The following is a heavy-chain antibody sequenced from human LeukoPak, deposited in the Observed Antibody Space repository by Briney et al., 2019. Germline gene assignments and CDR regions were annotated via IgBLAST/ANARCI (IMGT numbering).Heavy chain of an antibody. Sequence: GGSLRLSCAASGFTFSSYAMSWVRQAPGKGLERVSAISGSGGSTYYADSVKGRFTISRDNSKNTLYLQMNSLRAEDTAVYYCAKDSLPTYSSSWYLPPFDYWGQGTLVTVSS. CDR2: ISGSGGST. V-gene: IGHV3-23*01. D-gene: IGHD6-13*01. CDR3: AKDSLPTYSSSWYLPPFDY. J-gene: IGHJ4*02. CDR1: GFTFSSYA.